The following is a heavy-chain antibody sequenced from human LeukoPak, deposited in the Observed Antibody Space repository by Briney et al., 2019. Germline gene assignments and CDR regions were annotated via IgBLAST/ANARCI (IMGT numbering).Heavy chain of an antibody. V-gene: IGHV5-51*01. Sequence: GESLKISCKASGYSFTSNWIGWVRQLPGKGLEWIGIIFPADSDTRYSPSFQGQVSISADKSISTAYLQWSSLKASDTAIYYCARRGPSDYWGQGTLVTVSS. CDR2: IFPADSDT. CDR3: ARRGPSDY. CDR1: GYSFTSNW. J-gene: IGHJ4*02.